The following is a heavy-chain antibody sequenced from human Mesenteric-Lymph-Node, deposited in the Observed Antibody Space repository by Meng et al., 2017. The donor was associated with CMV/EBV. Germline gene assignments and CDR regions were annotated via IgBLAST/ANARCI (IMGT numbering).Heavy chain of an antibody. D-gene: IGHD3-10*01. Sequence: VHLVGSGGGLVQPGGSLRLSCAASGFNVRDKYMSWVRQAPGKGLEWVCIIYRGDNTYYIDSVKDRFTVSRDNSKNTMYLQMNSLRVEDTAVYYCTGDSVSNPNLDYWGQGTLSPSPQ. CDR2: IYRGDNT. CDR1: GFNVRDKY. CDR3: TGDSVSNPNLDY. J-gene: IGHJ4*02. V-gene: IGHV3-66*01.